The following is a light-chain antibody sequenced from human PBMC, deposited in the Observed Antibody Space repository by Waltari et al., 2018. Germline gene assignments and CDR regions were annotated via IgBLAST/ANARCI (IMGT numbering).Light chain of an antibody. Sequence: DIKMTQPPSSLSASAGHRLTITCRASQGISTYLNWYQQKPGKAPKRLIYAASSLESGVPSRFSGSGSGTDFTLTISSLQPEDFATYYCLQYNSNPLTFGGGTKVEIK. CDR3: LQYNSNPLT. CDR2: AAS. V-gene: IGKV1-17*01. CDR1: QGISTY. J-gene: IGKJ4*01.